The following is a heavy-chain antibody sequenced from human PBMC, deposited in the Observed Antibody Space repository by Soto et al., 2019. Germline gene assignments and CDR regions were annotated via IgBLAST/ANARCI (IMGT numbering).Heavy chain of an antibody. Sequence: GRSLRLSWAASGFTFSSYAMHWVSQAPGKGLEWVAVISYDGSNKYYADSVKGRFTISRDNSKNTLYLQMNSLRAEDTAVYYCARGRDRLLWFGELLYFDYWGQGTLVTVSS. CDR3: ARGRDRLLWFGELLYFDY. D-gene: IGHD3-10*01. CDR1: GFTFSSYA. V-gene: IGHV3-30-3*01. CDR2: ISYDGSNK. J-gene: IGHJ4*02.